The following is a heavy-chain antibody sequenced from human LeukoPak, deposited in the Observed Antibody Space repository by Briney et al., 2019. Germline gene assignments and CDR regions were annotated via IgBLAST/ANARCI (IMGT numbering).Heavy chain of an antibody. J-gene: IGHJ4*02. CDR3: AREDYDILTGYDY. Sequence: ASVKVSCKASGYTFTSNDINWVRQATGQGLEWMGWMNPNSGNTGYAQKFQGRVTITADKSTSTAYMELSSLRSEDTTVYYCAREDYDILTGYDYWGQGTLVTVSS. CDR1: GYTFTSND. CDR2: MNPNSGNT. V-gene: IGHV1-8*01. D-gene: IGHD3-9*01.